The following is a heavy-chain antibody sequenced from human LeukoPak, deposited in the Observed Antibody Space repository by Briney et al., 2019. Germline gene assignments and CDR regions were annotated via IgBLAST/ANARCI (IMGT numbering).Heavy chain of an antibody. CDR3: AKDRATRIVVVITTPFDY. CDR2: ISGSGGST. J-gene: IGHJ4*02. CDR1: GFTFSSYA. D-gene: IGHD3-22*01. Sequence: GGSLRLSCAASGFTFSSYAMSWVRQAPGKGLEWVSAISGSGGSTYYADSVKGRFTISRDNSKNTLYLQMNSLRAEDTAVYYCAKDRATRIVVVITTPFDYWGQGTLVTVSS. V-gene: IGHV3-23*01.